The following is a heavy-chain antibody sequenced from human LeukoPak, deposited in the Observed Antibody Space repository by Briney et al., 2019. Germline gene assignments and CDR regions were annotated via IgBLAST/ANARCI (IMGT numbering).Heavy chain of an antibody. V-gene: IGHV3-21*01. D-gene: IGHD3-10*01. CDR2: ISSSSSNI. Sequence: PGGSLRLSCAASGFTFSSYSTNWVRQAPGKGLEWVSFISSSSSNIYYAASVRGRFIISRDTAKNSLYLQMTSLRADDTAVYYCTRARSSTRDHFYYYYMDVWGKGTTVTVSS. CDR1: GFTFSSYS. J-gene: IGHJ6*03. CDR3: TRARSSTRDHFYYYYMDV.